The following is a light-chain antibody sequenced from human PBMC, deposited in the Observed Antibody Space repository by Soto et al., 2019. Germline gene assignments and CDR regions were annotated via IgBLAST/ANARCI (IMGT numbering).Light chain of an antibody. CDR3: MQGTKSPRP. J-gene: IGKJ1*01. CDR1: QLLLDTDGNAY. Sequence: EIVLTQTPLSLSVTPGQPASISCKSSQLLLDTDGNAYLYWFVQKTGQPPQALMSEVSNRFSGVPARCSGSGSGTDVTLKISRVEAEDVGVYYCMQGTKSPRPCGQGTKAEI. V-gene: IGKV2D-29*01. CDR2: EVS.